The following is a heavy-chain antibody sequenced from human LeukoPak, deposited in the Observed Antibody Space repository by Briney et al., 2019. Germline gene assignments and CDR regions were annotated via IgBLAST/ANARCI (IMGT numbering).Heavy chain of an antibody. CDR1: GFTVSSNY. V-gene: IGHV3-66*01. CDR2: IYSGGST. CDR3: ARDHLDAYGDRTHYYYYYGMDV. D-gene: IGHD4-17*01. J-gene: IGHJ6*02. Sequence: GGSLRLSCAASGFTVSSNYMSWVRQAPGKGLEWVSVIYSGGSTYYADSVKGRFTISRDNSKNTLYLQMNSLRAEDTAVYYCARDHLDAYGDRTHYYYYYGMDVWGQGTTVTVSS.